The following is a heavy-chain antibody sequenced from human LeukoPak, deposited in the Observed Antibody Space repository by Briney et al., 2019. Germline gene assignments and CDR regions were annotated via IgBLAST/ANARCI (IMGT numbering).Heavy chain of an antibody. J-gene: IGHJ4*02. CDR1: GFTFSSYA. CDR3: AKVTYYYDSSGYSYYFDY. V-gene: IGHV3-23*01. CDR2: ISGSGGST. D-gene: IGHD3-22*01. Sequence: GGSLRLSCVASGFTFSSYAMSWVRQAPGKGLEWVSAISGSGGSTYYADSVKGRFTISRDNSKNTLYLQMNSLRAEDTAVYYCAKVTYYYDSSGYSYYFDYWGQGTTVAVSS.